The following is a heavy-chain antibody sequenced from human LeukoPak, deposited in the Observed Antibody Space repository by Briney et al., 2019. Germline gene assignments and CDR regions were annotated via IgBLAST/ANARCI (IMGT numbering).Heavy chain of an antibody. CDR3: TTEGGPYCGGDCYFFDY. CDR2: IKSKTDGGTT. CDR1: GFTFSNAW. D-gene: IGHD2-21*02. V-gene: IGHV3-15*01. J-gene: IGHJ4*02. Sequence: GGSLRLSCAASGFTFSNAWMSWVRQAPGKGLVWVGRIKSKTDGGTTDYAAPVKGRFTISRDDSKNTLYLQMNSLKTEDTAVYYCTTEGGPYCGGDCYFFDYWGQGTLVTVSS.